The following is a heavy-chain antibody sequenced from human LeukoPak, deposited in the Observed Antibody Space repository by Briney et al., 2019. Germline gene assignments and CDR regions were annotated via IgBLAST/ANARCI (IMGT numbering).Heavy chain of an antibody. CDR2: MHHDGSA. D-gene: IGHD3-10*01. CDR3: AREGLGETYFEY. J-gene: IGHJ4*02. CDR1: GGSITTRNF. Sequence: SETLSLTCAVSGGSITTRNFWSWVRQPPGKGLEWIAEMHHDGSANYNPSLRSRVSMSVDKSKNHFSLRLTSVTAADTAVYYCAREGLGETYFEYWGRGILVTVSS. V-gene: IGHV4-4*02.